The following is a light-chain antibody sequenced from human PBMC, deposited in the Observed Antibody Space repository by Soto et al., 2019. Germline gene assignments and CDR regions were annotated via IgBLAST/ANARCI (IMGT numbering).Light chain of an antibody. Sequence: QSVLTQPASVSGSPGQSITISCTGSSSDVGAYNFVSWYQHHPGKAPKLILYEVTTHPSGVSSRFSGSKSGNTASLTISGLQADDEANYYCSSYTSSNPPYVFGAGTKATVL. V-gene: IGLV2-14*01. J-gene: IGLJ1*01. CDR3: SSYTSSNPPYV. CDR2: EVT. CDR1: SSDVGAYNF.